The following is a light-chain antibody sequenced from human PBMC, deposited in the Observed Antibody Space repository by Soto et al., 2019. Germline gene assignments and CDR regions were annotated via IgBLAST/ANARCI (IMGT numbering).Light chain of an antibody. V-gene: IGKV3-11*01. CDR2: DAS. J-gene: IGKJ4*01. CDR3: QQRSNWPLT. Sequence: EIVLTQSPATLSLSPGERATLSCRASQSVSSYLAWYQQKPGQAPRLLIYDASNKATGIPARFSGSGSGTDFTLIISSLEPEDFAVYYCQQRSNWPLTFGGGTKVEIK. CDR1: QSVSSY.